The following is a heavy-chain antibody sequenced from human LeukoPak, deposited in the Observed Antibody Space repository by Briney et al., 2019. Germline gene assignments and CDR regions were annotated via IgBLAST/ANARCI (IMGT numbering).Heavy chain of an antibody. D-gene: IGHD1-26*01. J-gene: IGHJ4*02. CDR3: ARGADAHFDY. CDR1: GFTFSNYD. Sequence: GGSLRLSCAASGFTFSNYDMHWVRQATGKGLEWVSAIGTAGDTYYQGSVRGRFTMSRENAKNSLYLQMNSLTAGDTAVYYCARGADAHFDYWGQGILVTVSS. V-gene: IGHV3-13*04. CDR2: IGTAGDT.